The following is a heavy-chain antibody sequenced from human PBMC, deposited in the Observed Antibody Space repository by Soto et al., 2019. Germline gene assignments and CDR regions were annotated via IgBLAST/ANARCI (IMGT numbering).Heavy chain of an antibody. CDR1: GGSISSGGYY. CDR2: IYYSGST. Sequence: QVQLQESGPGLVKPSQTLSLTCTVPGGSISSGGYYWSWIRQHPGKGLEWIGYIYYSGSTYYNPSLKSRVTISVDTSKNQFSLKLSSVTAAATAVYSCARGFSRFGATGFWFDPWGQGTLVTVSS. D-gene: IGHD3-10*01. CDR3: ARGFSRFGATGFWFDP. J-gene: IGHJ5*02. V-gene: IGHV4-31*03.